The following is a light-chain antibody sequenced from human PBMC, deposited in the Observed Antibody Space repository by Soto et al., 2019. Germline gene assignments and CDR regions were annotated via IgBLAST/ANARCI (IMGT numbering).Light chain of an antibody. CDR1: QSVSNNY. CDR3: QQYGRSGT. CDR2: GAS. J-gene: IGKJ1*01. V-gene: IGKV3-20*01. Sequence: EIVLTQSPGTLSLSPGERATLSCRASQSVSNNYLAWYQQKPGQAPRLLIYGASNRATGIPDRSSGSGSGTDFTLTISRLEPEDFAVYYCQQYGRSGTFGQGTKVDIK.